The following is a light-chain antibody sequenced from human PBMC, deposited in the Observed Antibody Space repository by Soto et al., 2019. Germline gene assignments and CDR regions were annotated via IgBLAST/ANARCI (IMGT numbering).Light chain of an antibody. V-gene: IGKV1-17*01. Sequence: DSQMTQSPSSLSASVGDRVTITGRASQAIRNDLAWYQQKPGRAPKRLIYGSSSLPSGVPSRFSGRGSRTEFTLTISSLQPEDFATYYCLQHNVFPRTFGQGTKVDI. J-gene: IGKJ1*01. CDR1: QAIRND. CDR3: LQHNVFPRT. CDR2: GSS.